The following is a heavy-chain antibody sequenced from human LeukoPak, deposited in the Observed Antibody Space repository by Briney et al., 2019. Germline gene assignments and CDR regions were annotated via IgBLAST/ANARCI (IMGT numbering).Heavy chain of an antibody. Sequence: QPGGSLRLSCAASGFSFSVYWMHWVRQAPGKGPVWVSRIKTDGSITDYADFVKGRFTISRDNAKNTLYLQMNNLRVEDTAVFYCARGSGNSGSTHDFDYWGQGTLVPVSS. J-gene: IGHJ4*02. D-gene: IGHD3-10*01. CDR2: IKTDGSIT. CDR3: ARGSGNSGSTHDFDY. V-gene: IGHV3-74*01. CDR1: GFSFSVYW.